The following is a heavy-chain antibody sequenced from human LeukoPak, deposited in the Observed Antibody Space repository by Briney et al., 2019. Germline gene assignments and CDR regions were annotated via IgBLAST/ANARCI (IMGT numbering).Heavy chain of an antibody. D-gene: IGHD2-2*01. J-gene: IGHJ4*02. V-gene: IGHV3-15*01. CDR2: IKSKTAGGTI. Sequence: PGGSLRLSCAASGFTFSNAWMSWVRQAPGKGLEWVGRIKSKTAGGTIDYAAPVKGRFTISRDDSKNTLYLQMNSLKTEDTAVYYCSTVGVGQYEYYFDYWGQGTLVTVSS. CDR3: STVGVGQYEYYFDY. CDR1: GFTFSNAW.